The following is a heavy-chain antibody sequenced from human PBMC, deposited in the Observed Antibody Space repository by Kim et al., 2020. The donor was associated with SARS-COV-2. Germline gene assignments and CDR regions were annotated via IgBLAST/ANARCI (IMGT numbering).Heavy chain of an antibody. Sequence: GGSLRLSCAASGFTFSSYWMHWVRQAPGKGLVWVSRINSDGSSTSYADSVKGRFTISRDNAKNTLYLQMNSLRAEDTAVYYCARDRLSGGLVVYYYYGMDVWGQGTTVTVSS. CDR3: ARDRLSGGLVVYYYYGMDV. CDR1: GFTFSSYW. D-gene: IGHD3-16*01. CDR2: INSDGSST. J-gene: IGHJ6*02. V-gene: IGHV3-74*01.